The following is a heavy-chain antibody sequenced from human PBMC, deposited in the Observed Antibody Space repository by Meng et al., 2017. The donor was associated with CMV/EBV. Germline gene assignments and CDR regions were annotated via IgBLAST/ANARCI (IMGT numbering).Heavy chain of an antibody. V-gene: IGHV1-69*10. J-gene: IGHJ4*02. Sequence: SVNVSCKASGGTFSSYAISWVRQAPGQGLEWMGGIIPILGIANYAQKFQGRVTITADKSTSTAYMELSSLRSEDTAVYYCARDAGTFLAYRGYFDYWGQGTLVTVSS. CDR1: GGTFSSYA. CDR2: IIPILGIA. CDR3: ARDAGTFLAYRGYFDY. D-gene: IGHD3-3*02.